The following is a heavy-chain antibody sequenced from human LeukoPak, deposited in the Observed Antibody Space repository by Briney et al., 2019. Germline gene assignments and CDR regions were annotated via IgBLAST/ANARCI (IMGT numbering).Heavy chain of an antibody. CDR3: AKDQTALFDY. CDR2: ISYDGSNK. V-gene: IGHV3-30*18. Sequence: GGSLRLSCAASGFTFSSYCMHWVRQAPGKGLEWVAVISYDGSNKYYADSVKGRFTISRDNSKNSLYLQMNSLRAEDTAVYYCAKDQTALFDYWGQGTLVTVSS. J-gene: IGHJ4*02. CDR1: GFTFSSYC.